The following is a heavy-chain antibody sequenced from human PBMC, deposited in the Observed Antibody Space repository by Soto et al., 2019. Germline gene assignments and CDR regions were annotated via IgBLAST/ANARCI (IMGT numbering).Heavy chain of an antibody. CDR2: INYRGTT. CDR1: GGSISSSNYY. D-gene: IGHD6-6*01. Sequence: SETLSLTCTVSGGSISSSNYYWGWIRQSPGKGLEWIGSINYRGTTYYNPSLKSRVTTSVDMSKNQFSLNLSSVTAADTAVYYCTRPIAAATLNAVGVWGQGTTVTVSS. CDR3: TRPIAAATLNAVGV. J-gene: IGHJ6*02. V-gene: IGHV4-39*01.